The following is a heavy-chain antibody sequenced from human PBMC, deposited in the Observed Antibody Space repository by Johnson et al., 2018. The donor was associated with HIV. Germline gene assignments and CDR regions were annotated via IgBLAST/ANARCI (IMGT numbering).Heavy chain of an antibody. V-gene: IGHV3-11*04. D-gene: IGHD3-16*01. CDR1: GFTVSSNY. CDR2: ISSSGGTI. J-gene: IGHJ3*02. CDR3: ARDGGRGDFDI. Sequence: QVQLVESGGGLVKPGGSLRLSCAASGFTVSSNYMTWIRQAPGKGLEWVSYISSSGGTIYYADSVKGRFTISRDNAKNSLYLQMNSLRVEDTAVYYCARDGGRGDFDIWGQGTRVSVSS.